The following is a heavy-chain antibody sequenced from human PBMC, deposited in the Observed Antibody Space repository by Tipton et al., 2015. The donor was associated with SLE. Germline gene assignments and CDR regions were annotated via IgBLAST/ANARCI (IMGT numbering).Heavy chain of an antibody. D-gene: IGHD2-2*03. CDR3: ARVAGWIEDAFDI. CDR1: GGSVSSGSYY. CDR2: IYYSGST. Sequence: TLSLTCTVSGGSVSSGSYYWGWIRQPPGKGLEWIGKIYYSGSTYYNPSLKSRVTISVDTSKNQFSLKLSSVTAADTAVYYCARVAGWIEDAFDIWGQGTMVTVSS. V-gene: IGHV4-39*07. J-gene: IGHJ3*02.